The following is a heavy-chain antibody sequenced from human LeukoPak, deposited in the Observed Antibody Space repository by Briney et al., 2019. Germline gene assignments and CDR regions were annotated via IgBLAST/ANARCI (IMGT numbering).Heavy chain of an antibody. CDR1: GGSISSSSYY. Sequence: SETLSLTCTVSGGSISSSSYYWGWIRQPPGKGLEWIGSIYYSGSTYYNPSLKSRVTISVDTSKNQFSLKLSSVTAADTAVYYCARQQITTLLRYFDSGFDNWGQGTLVTVSS. D-gene: IGHD3-9*01. J-gene: IGHJ4*02. V-gene: IGHV4-39*01. CDR2: IYYSGST. CDR3: ARQQITTLLRYFDSGFDN.